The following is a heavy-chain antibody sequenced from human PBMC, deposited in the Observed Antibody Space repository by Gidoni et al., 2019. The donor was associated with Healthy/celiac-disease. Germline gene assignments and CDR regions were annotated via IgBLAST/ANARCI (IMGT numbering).Heavy chain of an antibody. V-gene: IGHV3-30*02. CDR2: IRYDGSNK. Sequence: QLQLVESGGAVVQPGGSPSLPCAASGFTFSSHGMHWVRQAPGKGLGWVAFIRYDGSNKYYADSVKGRFTISRDNSKNTLYLQMNSLRAEDTAVYYCAKDLEGSGYDFSYFDYWGQGTLVTVSS. CDR1: GFTFSSHG. D-gene: IGHD5-12*01. J-gene: IGHJ4*02. CDR3: AKDLEGSGYDFSYFDY.